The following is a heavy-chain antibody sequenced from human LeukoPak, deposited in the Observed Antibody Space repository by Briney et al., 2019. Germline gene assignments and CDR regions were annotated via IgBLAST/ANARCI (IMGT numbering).Heavy chain of an antibody. CDR1: GFTFSTYA. CDR2: ISWNSGSI. V-gene: IGHV3-9*01. CDR3: AKDNRRHYTSGPNPDSLH. Sequence: GGSLRLSCAASGFTFSTYAMSWVRQPPGKGLEWVSGISWNSGSIDYADSVKGRFTISRDNAKNSLYLQMNSLRVEDTAFYYCAKDNRRHYTSGPNPDSLHWGQGALVTVSS. J-gene: IGHJ4*02. D-gene: IGHD6-19*01.